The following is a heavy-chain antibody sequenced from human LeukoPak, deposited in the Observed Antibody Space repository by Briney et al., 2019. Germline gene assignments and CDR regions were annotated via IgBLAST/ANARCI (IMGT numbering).Heavy chain of an antibody. CDR2: IHSSGST. CDR1: GDSSSDNA. Sequence: SETLSLTCTVSGDSSSDNAWSWVRQPPGKGLEWIGYIHSSGSTNFSPSLKSRVTISIESSGRHFSLRLTSVTAADTAVYYCARHSPPFFFGWGSQLTYFFDIWGMGTLVSVS. J-gene: IGHJ4*02. CDR3: ARHSPPFFFGWGSQLTYFFDI. D-gene: IGHD3-10*01. V-gene: IGHV4-59*08.